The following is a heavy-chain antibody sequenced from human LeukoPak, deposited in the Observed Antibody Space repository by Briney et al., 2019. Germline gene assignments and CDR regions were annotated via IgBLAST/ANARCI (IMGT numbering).Heavy chain of an antibody. Sequence: ASVKVSCKASGYTFTSYYMHWVRQAPGQGLEWLGIINPSGGCTSYAQKFQGRVTMTRDTSTSTVYMELSSLRPEDTAVYYCQATARWYYYYGMDVWGQGTTVTVSS. V-gene: IGHV1-46*01. CDR1: GYTFTSYY. J-gene: IGHJ6*02. CDR3: QATARWYYYYGMDV. D-gene: IGHD6-6*01. CDR2: INPSGGCT.